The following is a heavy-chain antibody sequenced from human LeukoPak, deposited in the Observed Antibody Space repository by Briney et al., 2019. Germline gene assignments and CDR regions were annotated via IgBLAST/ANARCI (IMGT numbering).Heavy chain of an antibody. V-gene: IGHV4-34*01. D-gene: IGHD2-15*01. CDR1: GGSFSGYY. CDR3: ARGWGGVVVVVAAIPRRYAFDI. J-gene: IGHJ3*02. CDR2: INHSGST. Sequence: SETLSLTCAVYGGSFSGYYWSWIRQPPGKGLEWIGEINHSGSTNYNPSLKSRVTISVDTSKNQFSLKLSSVTAADTAVYYCARGWGGVVVVVAAIPRRYAFDIWAKGQWSPSLQ.